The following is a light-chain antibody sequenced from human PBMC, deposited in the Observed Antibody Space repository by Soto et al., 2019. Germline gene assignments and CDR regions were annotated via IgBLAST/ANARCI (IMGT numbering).Light chain of an antibody. V-gene: IGLV2-14*01. Sequence: QSALTQPASVSGSPGQSITISCTGTSSDVGGYSYVSWYQQHPGKAPKLMIYDVSNRPSGVSNRFSGSKSGNTASLTISGLQAEDEADYYCSSYTRSSTLYVFGTRTKVTVL. CDR3: SSYTRSSTLYV. CDR1: SSDVGGYSY. J-gene: IGLJ1*01. CDR2: DVS.